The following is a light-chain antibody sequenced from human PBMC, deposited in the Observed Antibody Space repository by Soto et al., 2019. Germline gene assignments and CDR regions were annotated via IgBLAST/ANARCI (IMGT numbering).Light chain of an antibody. CDR2: LEGSGSY. CDR3: ATWDRDVV. J-gene: IGLJ2*01. Sequence: QPVLTQSSSSSASLVSAVKRTCTLSSGHSSYIIAWHQQQPGKAPRYLMKLEGSGSYNKGSGVPDRFSGSSSVADRYLTSSNLQSEDEADYYCATWDRDVVFGVGPKLTVL. V-gene: IGLV4-60*03. CDR1: SGHSSYI.